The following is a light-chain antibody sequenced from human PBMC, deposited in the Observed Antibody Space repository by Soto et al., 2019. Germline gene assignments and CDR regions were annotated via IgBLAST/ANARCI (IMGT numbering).Light chain of an antibody. CDR3: QQYGSSLGT. CDR2: GAS. Sequence: EIVLSQSPGTLSLSPGERTTLSCRASQSVSSSYLAWYQQKPGQAPRLLIYGASSRATGIPDRLSGSGSGTDFTLTISRLEPEDFAVYYCQQYGSSLGTFGQGTKVDIK. V-gene: IGKV3-20*01. CDR1: QSVSSSY. J-gene: IGKJ1*01.